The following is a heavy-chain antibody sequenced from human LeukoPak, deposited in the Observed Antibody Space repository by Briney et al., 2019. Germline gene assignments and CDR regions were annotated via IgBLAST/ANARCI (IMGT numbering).Heavy chain of an antibody. CDR3: AREGRWSGDAFDI. J-gene: IGHJ3*02. CDR1: GFIFSSAW. CDR2: ISSSSSYI. Sequence: GGSLRLSCAASGFIFSSAWMNWVRQAPGKGLEWVSSISSSSSYIYYADSVKGRFTISRDNAKNSPYLQMNSLRAEDTAVYYCAREGRWSGDAFDIWGQGTMVTVSS. V-gene: IGHV3-21*01. D-gene: IGHD3-3*01.